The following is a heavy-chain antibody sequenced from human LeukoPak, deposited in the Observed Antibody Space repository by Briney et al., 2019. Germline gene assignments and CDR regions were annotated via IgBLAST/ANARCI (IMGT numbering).Heavy chain of an antibody. CDR2: INHSGST. J-gene: IGHJ6*03. V-gene: IGHV4-34*01. Sequence: SETLSLTCAVYGGSFSGYYWSWIRQPPGKGLEWIGEINHSGSTNYNPSLKSRVTISVDTSKNQFSLKLSSATAADTAVYYCARRRWGVTAKGALGYYYYMDVWGKGTTVTVSS. CDR3: ARRRWGVTAKGALGYYYYMDV. CDR1: GGSFSGYY. D-gene: IGHD2-21*02.